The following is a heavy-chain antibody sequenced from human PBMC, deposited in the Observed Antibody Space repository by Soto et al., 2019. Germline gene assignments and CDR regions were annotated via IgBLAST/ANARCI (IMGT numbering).Heavy chain of an antibody. CDR1: GGTFSRFA. J-gene: IGHJ4*02. Sequence: QVQLVQSGAEVKKPGSSVKVSCKASGGTFSRFAISWVRQAPGQGLEWMGGIIPIFGTTNYAQKFQGRVTITADASTSTACMEVTTLRSKVTAVYDCARDRDHTYDYLGPGTLVTVSS. V-gene: IGHV1-69*01. CDR3: ARDRDHTYDY. CDR2: IIPIFGTT.